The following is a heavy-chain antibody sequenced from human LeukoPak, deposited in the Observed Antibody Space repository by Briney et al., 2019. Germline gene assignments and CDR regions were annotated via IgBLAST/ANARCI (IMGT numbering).Heavy chain of an antibody. V-gene: IGHV3-23*01. D-gene: IGHD6-19*01. Sequence: GGSLRLSCAASGFTFSSYAMSWVRQAPGKGLEWVSAISGSGGSTYYADSVKGWFTISRDNSKNTLYLQMNSLRAEDTAVYYCAKGPGLYSSGSYLDYWGQGTLVTVSS. CDR2: ISGSGGST. J-gene: IGHJ4*02. CDR1: GFTFSSYA. CDR3: AKGPGLYSSGSYLDY.